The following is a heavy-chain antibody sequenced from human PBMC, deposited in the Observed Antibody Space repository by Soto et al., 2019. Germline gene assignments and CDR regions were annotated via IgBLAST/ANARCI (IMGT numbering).Heavy chain of an antibody. CDR1: GFTVSSNY. CDR2: IYSGGST. Sequence: GGSLRLSCAASGFTVSSNYMSWVRQAPGKGLEWVSVIYSGGSTYYADSVKGRFTISRDNSKNTLYLQMNSLRAEDTAVYYCARDVLWFGELSTNNWFDPWGQGTLVTVSS. J-gene: IGHJ5*02. D-gene: IGHD3-10*01. V-gene: IGHV3-66*01. CDR3: ARDVLWFGELSTNNWFDP.